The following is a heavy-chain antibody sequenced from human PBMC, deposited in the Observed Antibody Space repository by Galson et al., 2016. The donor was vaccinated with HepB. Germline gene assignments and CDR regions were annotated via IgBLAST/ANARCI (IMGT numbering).Heavy chain of an antibody. CDR3: ARGYAYSYDWYIDL. Sequence: SETLSLTCTVSNGSISGYYWSWIRQPPGKGLEWIGYIHYTGLKNYNPSLRSRLKYSLDTSKNQISLSLSSVTAADTALYYCARGYAYSYDWYIDLWGRGTLVSVSS. CDR1: NGSISGYY. D-gene: IGHD5-18*01. CDR2: IHYTGLK. V-gene: IGHV4-59*01. J-gene: IGHJ2*01.